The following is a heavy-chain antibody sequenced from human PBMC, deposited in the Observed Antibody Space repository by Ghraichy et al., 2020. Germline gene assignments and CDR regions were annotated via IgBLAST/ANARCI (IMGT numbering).Heavy chain of an antibody. J-gene: IGHJ6*02. CDR2: INGDGSST. CDR1: GFTFSSYW. Sequence: LSLTCAASGFTFSSYWMHWVRQAPGKGLVWVSRINGDGSSTTYADSVKGRFTISRDNAKNTLYLQINSLRAEDTAVYYCAINLPTYSDSWSGYYYYYYDMDVWGQGTTVTVSS. D-gene: IGHD3-3*01. V-gene: IGHV3-74*01. CDR3: AINLPTYSDSWSGYYYYYYDMDV.